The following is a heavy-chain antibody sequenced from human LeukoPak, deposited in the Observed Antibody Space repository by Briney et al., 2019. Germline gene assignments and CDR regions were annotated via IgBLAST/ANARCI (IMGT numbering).Heavy chain of an antibody. CDR3: ARYRYDSSGVALYYFDY. J-gene: IGHJ4*02. V-gene: IGHV4-59*01. CDR2: IYYSGST. D-gene: IGHD3-22*01. CDR1: GGSISSYY. Sequence: PSETLSLTCTVCGGSISSYYWSWLRQPTGKGLEWIGYIYYSGSTNYNPSLKSRVTISVDTSKNQFSLKLSSVTAADTAVYYCARYRYDSSGVALYYFDYWGQGTLVTVSS.